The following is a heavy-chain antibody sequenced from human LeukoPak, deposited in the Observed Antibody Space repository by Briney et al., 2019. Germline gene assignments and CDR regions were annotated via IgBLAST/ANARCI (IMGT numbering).Heavy chain of an antibody. V-gene: IGHV3-66*01. CDR3: ARDQYTGSYRGYFDS. D-gene: IGHD1-26*01. CDR2: IYSGGST. CDR1: GFTFSNYA. Sequence: GGSLRLSCAASGFTFSNYAMSWVRQAPGKGLEWVSFIYSGGSTYYADSVRGRFTISRDSSKNTLYLQMNSLRGEDTAVYCCARDQYTGSYRGYFDSWGQGTLVTVSS. J-gene: IGHJ4*02.